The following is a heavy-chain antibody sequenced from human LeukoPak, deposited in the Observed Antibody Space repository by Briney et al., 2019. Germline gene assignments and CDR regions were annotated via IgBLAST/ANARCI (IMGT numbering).Heavy chain of an antibody. CDR3: AHSGTYYYDSSGYYPPWYFDY. V-gene: IGHV2-5*02. D-gene: IGHD3-22*01. J-gene: IGHJ4*02. CDR2: IYWDDDK. CDR1: GFSLSTSGVG. Sequence: SGPTLVKPTQTLTLTCTFSGFSLSTSGVGVGWIRQPPGKALEWLALIYWDDDKRYSPSLKSRLTITKDTSKNQVVLTMTNMDPVDTATYYCAHSGTYYYDSSGYYPPWYFDYWGQGTLVTVSS.